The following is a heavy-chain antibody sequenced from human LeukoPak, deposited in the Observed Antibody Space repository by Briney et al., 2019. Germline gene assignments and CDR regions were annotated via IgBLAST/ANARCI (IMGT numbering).Heavy chain of an antibody. CDR3: ARDMAGTDAFDI. CDR2: IYYSGTT. Sequence: PSETLSLTCTVSGGSISSYYWSWIRQPPGKGLEWIGYIYYSGTTNYNPSLKSRVTISVDTSKNQFSLKLGSVTAADTAVYYCARDMAGTDAFDIWGQGTMVTVSS. D-gene: IGHD6-19*01. J-gene: IGHJ3*02. V-gene: IGHV4-59*01. CDR1: GGSISSYY.